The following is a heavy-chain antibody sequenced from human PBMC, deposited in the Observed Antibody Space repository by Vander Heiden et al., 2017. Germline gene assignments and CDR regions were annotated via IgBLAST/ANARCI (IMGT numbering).Heavy chain of an antibody. CDR2: IRGSGGST. D-gene: IGHD6-6*01. CDR1: GLTFSSHA. Sequence: VQLLESGGGLVQPGGSLRVSCAASGLTFSSHAMGWVRQAPGKGLELVSAIRGSGGSTFYADSVKGRFTISRDNSKNTLYLQMNSLRAEDTAVYYCAKTGAARPDYYYGMDVWGQGTTVTVSS. V-gene: IGHV3-23*01. J-gene: IGHJ6*02. CDR3: AKTGAARPDYYYGMDV.